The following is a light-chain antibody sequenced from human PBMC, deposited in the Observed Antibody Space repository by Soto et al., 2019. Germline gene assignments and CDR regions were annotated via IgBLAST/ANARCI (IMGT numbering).Light chain of an antibody. J-gene: IGKJ4*01. CDR3: QHYKSYSLT. Sequence: DIQMTQSPSTLSASVGDRVTSTCRASQSISSWLAWYQQKPGKAPKLLIYDASSLESGVPSRFSGSGSGTEFILTISSLQPDDFATYYCQHYKSYSLTFGGGTKVEI. CDR2: DAS. V-gene: IGKV1-5*01. CDR1: QSISSW.